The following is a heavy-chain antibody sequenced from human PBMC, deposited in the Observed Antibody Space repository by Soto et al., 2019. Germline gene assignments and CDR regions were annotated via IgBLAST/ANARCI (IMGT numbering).Heavy chain of an antibody. V-gene: IGHV3-23*01. CDR1: GFTFASYG. CDR3: AKKVTIYAVDPADY. D-gene: IGHD3-3*01. CDR2: ISSSGGRT. J-gene: IGHJ4*02. Sequence: EVQLLESGGRLVQPGGSLRLSCVTSGFTFASYGMGWVRQAPGKGLEWVSGISSSGGRTYYADSGKGRFSISRDNSKSTLYLQMNSLRAEDTAVYFCAKKVTIYAVDPADYWGQGTQVAVSS.